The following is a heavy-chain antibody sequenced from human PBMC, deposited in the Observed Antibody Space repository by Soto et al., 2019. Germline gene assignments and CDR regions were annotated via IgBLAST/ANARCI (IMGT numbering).Heavy chain of an antibody. J-gene: IGHJ4*02. V-gene: IGHV1-2*02. D-gene: IGHD2-8*01. CDR1: GYTFTGYY. Sequence: ASVKVSCKASGYTFTGYYMHWVRQAPGQGLEWMGWINPNSGGTNYAQKFQGRVTMTRDTSISTAYMELGRLRSDDTAVYYCARESVMDSHPKGVSFDYWGQGTLVTVSS. CDR3: ARESVMDSHPKGVSFDY. CDR2: INPNSGGT.